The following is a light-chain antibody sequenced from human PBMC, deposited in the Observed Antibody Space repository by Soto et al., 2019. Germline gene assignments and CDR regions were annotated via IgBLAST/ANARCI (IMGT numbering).Light chain of an antibody. CDR3: QSYDANLNGYV. CDR1: SSNIAAGYD. CDR2: ANT. Sequence: QPVLTQPPSMSGAPGQRVTISCTGSSSNIAAGYDVHWHQQPPGAAPKLLIYANTNRPSGVPDRFSGSKSGTTASLAITGLQAEDEADYYCQSYDANLNGYVFGPGTKVTVL. V-gene: IGLV1-40*01. J-gene: IGLJ1*01.